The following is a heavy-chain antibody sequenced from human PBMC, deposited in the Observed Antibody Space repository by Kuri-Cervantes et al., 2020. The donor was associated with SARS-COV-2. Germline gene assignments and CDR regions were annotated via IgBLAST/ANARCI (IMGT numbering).Heavy chain of an antibody. V-gene: IGHV3-66*01. J-gene: IGHJ6*02. D-gene: IGHD6-19*01. CDR3: ARGLGYQWLDRDSDGMDV. Sequence: GESLKISCAASGFTFSSYSMNWVRQAPGKGLEWVSVLYSGGNTYYADSVKGRFTISRDSSDNTLNLQMNSLRADDTAVYYCARGLGYQWLDRDSDGMDVWGQGTTVTVSS. CDR1: GFTFSSYS. CDR2: LYSGGNT.